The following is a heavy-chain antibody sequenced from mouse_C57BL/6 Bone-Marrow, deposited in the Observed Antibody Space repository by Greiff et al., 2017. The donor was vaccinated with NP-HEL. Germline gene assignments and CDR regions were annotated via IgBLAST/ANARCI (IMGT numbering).Heavy chain of an antibody. CDR3: ARHLRMSYYAMDY. J-gene: IGHJ4*01. V-gene: IGHV2-6-1*01. CDR2: IWSDGST. CDR1: GFSFTSYG. Sequence: QVQLKESGPGLVAPSQSLSITCTASGFSFTSYGVHWVRQPPGKGLEWLGVIWSDGSTTNNSALISRLSISKDNSKSQVFLKMNSLQTDDTAMYYFARHLRMSYYAMDYWGQGTSVTVSS. D-gene: IGHD2-10*02.